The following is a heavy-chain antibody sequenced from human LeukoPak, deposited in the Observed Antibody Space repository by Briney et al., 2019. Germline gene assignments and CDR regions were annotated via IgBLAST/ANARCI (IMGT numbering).Heavy chain of an antibody. CDR2: ISHRVSDV. J-gene: IGHJ4*02. Sequence: PGGSLRLSCAASGFTFSDYYMSWIRQAPGKGLEWVSYISHRVSDVQYADSVKGRFTISRDNARNSLYLQMNGLRAEDTAVYYCARSGQWLAWGTDYWGQGTLVTVSS. CDR1: GFTFSDYY. D-gene: IGHD6-19*01. CDR3: ARSGQWLAWGTDY. V-gene: IGHV3-11*01.